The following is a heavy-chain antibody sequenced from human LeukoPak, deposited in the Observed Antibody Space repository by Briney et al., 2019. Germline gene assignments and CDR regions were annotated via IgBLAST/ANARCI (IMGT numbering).Heavy chain of an antibody. V-gene: IGHV4-34*01. CDR3: ARGGYDFWSGYSNYYYYGMDV. J-gene: IGHJ6*02. D-gene: IGHD3-3*01. CDR2: INHGGST. CDR1: GGSFSGYY. Sequence: SSEALSLTCAVYGGSFSGYYWSWIRQPPGKGLEWIGEINHGGSTDYNPSLKSRVTISVDTSKNQFSLKLSSVTAADTAVYYCARGGYDFWSGYSNYYYYGMDVWGQGTTVTVSS.